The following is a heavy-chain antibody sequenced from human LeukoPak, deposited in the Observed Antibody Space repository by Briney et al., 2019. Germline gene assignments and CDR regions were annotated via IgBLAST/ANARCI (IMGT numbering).Heavy chain of an antibody. CDR2: FYSGGDT. CDR1: GFTVSSNH. Sequence: GGSLRLSCAVSGFTVSSNHMSWVRQAPGKGLEWVSVFYSGGDTHYADSVKGRFTISRDNSKNTLYLQMNSLRAEDTAVYYCARDQGSGWYRSNDYWGQGTLVTVSS. V-gene: IGHV3-53*01. CDR3: ARDQGSGWYRSNDY. D-gene: IGHD6-19*01. J-gene: IGHJ4*02.